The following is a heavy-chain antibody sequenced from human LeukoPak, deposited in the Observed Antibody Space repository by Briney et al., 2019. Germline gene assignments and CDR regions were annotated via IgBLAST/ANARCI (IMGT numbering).Heavy chain of an antibody. CDR1: GFTFSSYA. Sequence: GGSLRLSCAASGFTFSSYAMSWVRQAPGKGLEWVSAISVGGVTYYADSVKGRFTISRDNFKNTLYLQLNSLRAEDTAVYYCAKRVMVTATTYFFDYWGQGTLVTVSS. CDR2: ISVGGVT. D-gene: IGHD2-21*02. V-gene: IGHV3-23*01. CDR3: AKRVMVTATTYFFDY. J-gene: IGHJ4*02.